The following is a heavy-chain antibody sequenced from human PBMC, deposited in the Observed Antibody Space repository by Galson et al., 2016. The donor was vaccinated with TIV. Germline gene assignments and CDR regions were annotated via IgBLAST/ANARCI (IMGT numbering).Heavy chain of an antibody. CDR2: VLPISATT. V-gene: IGHV1-69*05. CDR1: GGSLNSEA. Sequence: SVKVSCRASGGSLNSEAINWVRQSPGQGLEGMCGVLPISATTNYAQKVQGRVSITTDESTSTVYMELRSLRSVDTAVYFCALVISGCVSGYFFNDWGQGTLVTVSS. D-gene: IGHD3-9*01. CDR3: ALVISGCVSGYFFND. J-gene: IGHJ4*02.